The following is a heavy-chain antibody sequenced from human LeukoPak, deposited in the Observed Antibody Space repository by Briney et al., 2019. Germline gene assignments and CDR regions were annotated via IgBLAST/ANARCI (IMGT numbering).Heavy chain of an antibody. CDR1: GFTFSSYT. CDR3: ARAQRSSSWETAEHFQH. D-gene: IGHD6-13*01. V-gene: IGHV3-21*01. CDR2: ISRSSNYI. J-gene: IGHJ1*01. Sequence: GGSLRLSCAASGFTFSSYTMNWVRQAPGKGLEWVSSISRSSNYIYYTDSVRGRFTISRDDAKDSLYLQMISRRVEDTAVYYCARAQRSSSWETAEHFQHWGQGTLVTVSS.